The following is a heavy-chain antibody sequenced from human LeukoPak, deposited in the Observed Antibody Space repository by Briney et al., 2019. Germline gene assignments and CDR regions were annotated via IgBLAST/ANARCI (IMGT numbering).Heavy chain of an antibody. CDR2: MNPNSGNT. CDR1: GYTFTSYD. J-gene: IGHJ6*03. D-gene: IGHD6-6*01. Sequence: ASVKVSCKASGYTFTSYDINWVRQATGQGLEWMGWMNPNSGNTGYAQKFQGRVTMTRNTSISTAYMELSSLRSEDTAVYYCAREIVVEYSTSNYYYYMDVWGKGTTVTVSS. CDR3: AREIVVEYSTSNYYYYMDV. V-gene: IGHV1-8*01.